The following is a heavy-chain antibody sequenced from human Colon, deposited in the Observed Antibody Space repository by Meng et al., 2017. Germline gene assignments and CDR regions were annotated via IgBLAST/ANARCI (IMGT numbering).Heavy chain of an antibody. J-gene: IGHJ4*02. CDR2: IYHSGDT. V-gene: IGHV4-30-4*01. CDR1: GGSIDRGDFY. CDR3: ATKERRDGANWDN. Sequence: QVQLQESGPGLVKPSQTLSLTCTVSGGSIDRGDFYWGWIRQSPGKGLEWIGYIYHSGDTYYNPSLKSRITISMDMSQNQFSLKVHSVTAADTAMYYCATKERRDGANWDNRGQGILVTVSS. D-gene: IGHD5-24*01.